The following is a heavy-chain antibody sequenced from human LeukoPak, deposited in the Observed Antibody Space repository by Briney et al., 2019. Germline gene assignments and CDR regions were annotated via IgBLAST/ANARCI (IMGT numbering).Heavy chain of an antibody. Sequence: HPGGSLRLSCAASGFTFSSYGMHWVRQAPGKGLEWVAVIWYGGSNKYYADSVKGRFTISRDNSKNTLYLQMNSLRAEDTAVYYCAKGASITIFGVVIEADDYWGQGTLVTVSS. CDR3: AKGASITIFGVVIEADDY. V-gene: IGHV3-30*02. J-gene: IGHJ4*02. CDR1: GFTFSSYG. CDR2: IWYGGSNK. D-gene: IGHD3-3*01.